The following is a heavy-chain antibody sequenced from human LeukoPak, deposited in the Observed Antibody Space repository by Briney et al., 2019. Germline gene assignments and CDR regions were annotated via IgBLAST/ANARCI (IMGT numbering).Heavy chain of an antibody. Sequence: GASVKVSCKASGYTFTGYYMHWVRQAPGQGLEWMGWINPNSGGTNYAQKFQGRVTMTRDTSISTAYMELSRLRSDDTAVYYCARDYYGSGSYYNVGYWGQGTLVTVSS. CDR2: INPNSGGT. D-gene: IGHD3-10*01. V-gene: IGHV1-2*02. CDR3: ARDYYGSGSYYNVGY. CDR1: GYTFTGYY. J-gene: IGHJ4*02.